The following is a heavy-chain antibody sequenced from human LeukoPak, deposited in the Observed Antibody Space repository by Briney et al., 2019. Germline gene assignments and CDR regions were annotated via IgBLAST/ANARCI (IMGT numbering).Heavy chain of an antibody. Sequence: SETLSFTGTVPGGSIGRYCWGWIGKPPGKGRGWMGYLYDSVRVNYKPSLKSRVTISVDTSKNQFPLKLRSVTAADTAVYYSARDAEHYYSSGSCPRHYYYYGIDVWGKGTTVTVSS. CDR3: ARDAEHYYSSGSCPRHYYYYGIDV. J-gene: IGHJ6*04. CDR2: LYDSVRV. D-gene: IGHD3-10*01. V-gene: IGHV4-59*01. CDR1: GGSIGRYC.